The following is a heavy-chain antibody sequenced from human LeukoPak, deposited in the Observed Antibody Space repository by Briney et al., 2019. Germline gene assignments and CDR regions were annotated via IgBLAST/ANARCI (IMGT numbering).Heavy chain of an antibody. V-gene: IGHV3-7*03. Sequence: QPGGSLRLSCAASGFTVSSNYMSWVRQAPGKGLEWVANINRDGSERYYVDSVKGRFTISRDDAKSSLYLQMNSLRAEDTAVYYCARRNAMDVWGQGTTVIVFS. J-gene: IGHJ6*02. CDR2: INRDGSER. CDR3: ARRNAMDV. CDR1: GFTVSSNY.